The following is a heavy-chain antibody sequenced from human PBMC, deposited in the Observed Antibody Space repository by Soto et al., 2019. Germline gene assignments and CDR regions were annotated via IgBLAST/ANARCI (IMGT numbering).Heavy chain of an antibody. CDR3: VKDESINWYSGHFRH. D-gene: IGHD6-13*01. V-gene: IGHV3-9*01. J-gene: IGHJ1*01. Sequence: GGSLRLSCASSGFTLDYYAMHWFRQVPGKGLEWVSGINWNSGSIGYADSVKGRFAISRDNAKNSLHLQMNSLRAEDTAFYYCVKDESINWYSGHFRHLGQGTLVTVSS. CDR1: GFTLDYYA. CDR2: INWNSGSI.